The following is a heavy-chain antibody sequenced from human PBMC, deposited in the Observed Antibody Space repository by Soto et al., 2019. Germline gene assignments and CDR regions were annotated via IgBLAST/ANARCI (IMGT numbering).Heavy chain of an antibody. J-gene: IGHJ3*02. Sequence: TGGSLRLSCAASGFTFSTYAMSWVRQAPGKGLEWVSAISGSGDSTYSADSVRGRFTISRDNSINTLYLQMNNLGYEDTAVYYRARPRGYGVFDAYDIWGQGTMVTVSS. D-gene: IGHD4-17*01. CDR2: ISGSGDST. V-gene: IGHV3-23*01. CDR1: GFTFSTYA. CDR3: ARPRGYGVFDAYDI.